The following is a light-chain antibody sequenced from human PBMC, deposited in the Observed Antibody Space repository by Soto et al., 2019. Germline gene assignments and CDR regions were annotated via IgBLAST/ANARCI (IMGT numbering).Light chain of an antibody. CDR2: RND. CDR1: SSNIGNNF. V-gene: IGLV1-47*01. J-gene: IGLJ2*01. Sequence: QSVLTQPPSASETPGQRVTISCSGSSSNIGNNFIYWYQHLPGTAPKLLIYRNDQRPSGVPDRFSGSKSGTSASLAISGLRSEDEADYYCSAWDDSLTGVIFGGRTKLTVL. CDR3: SAWDDSLTGVI.